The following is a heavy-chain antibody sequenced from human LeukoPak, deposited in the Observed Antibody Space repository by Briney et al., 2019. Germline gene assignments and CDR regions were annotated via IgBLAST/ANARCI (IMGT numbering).Heavy chain of an antibody. CDR3: ARYRSAAYYFEY. D-gene: IGHD4-11*01. CDR2: MNPGSGKT. Sequence: ASVKVSCKASGYTFTSYDINWVRQATGQGLEWVGWMNPGSGKTGYAQKFQGRVTITASTSTSTGYMELSSLTSEDTAVYHCARYRSAAYYFEYWGQGTLVTVSS. J-gene: IGHJ4*02. V-gene: IGHV1-8*03. CDR1: GYTFTSYD.